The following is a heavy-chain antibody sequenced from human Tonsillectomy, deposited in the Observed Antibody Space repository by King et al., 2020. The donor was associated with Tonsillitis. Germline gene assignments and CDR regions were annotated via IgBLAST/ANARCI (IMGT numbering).Heavy chain of an antibody. Sequence: HVQLVESGAEVKKPGASVKVSCKASGYTFTDFYIHWVRQAPGQGLEWMGWINPNSGVTYSAQKFQGRVTMTRDTSISTAYMDLSRLKSDDTAVYYCARVCLGNGDCYPSDAFDIWGQGTMVTASS. CDR2: INPNSGVT. J-gene: IGHJ3*02. CDR3: ARVCLGNGDCYPSDAFDI. V-gene: IGHV1-2*02. CDR1: GYTFTDFY. D-gene: IGHD2-21*02.